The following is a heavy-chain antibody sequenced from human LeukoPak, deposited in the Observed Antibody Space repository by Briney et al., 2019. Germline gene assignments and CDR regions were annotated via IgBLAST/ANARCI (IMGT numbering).Heavy chain of an antibody. CDR3: ASVYCSGGSCYRAYFDY. D-gene: IGHD2-15*01. V-gene: IGHV1-2*02. CDR2: INPNSDGT. J-gene: IGHJ4*02. Sequence: GASVKVSCKASGYTFTGYYMHWVRQAPGQGLEWMGWINPNSDGTNYAQKFQGRVTMTRDTSISTAYMELSRLRSDDTAVYYCASVYCSGGSCYRAYFDYWGQGTLVTVSS. CDR1: GYTFTGYY.